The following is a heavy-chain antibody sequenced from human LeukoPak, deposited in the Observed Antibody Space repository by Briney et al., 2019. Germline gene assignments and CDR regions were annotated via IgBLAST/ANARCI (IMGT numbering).Heavy chain of an antibody. J-gene: IGHJ4*02. Sequence: PSETLSLTCTVSGGSFSTYYWSWTRQTPGKGLEWIGHFYYSGSTTYNPSLKSRVTISVDTSRDQFSLKLTSVSATDTAVYYCARGQGGNYYLNYFDYWGQGALVTVSP. CDR1: GGSFSTYY. CDR3: ARGQGGNYYLNYFDY. D-gene: IGHD1-26*01. CDR2: FYYSGST. V-gene: IGHV4-59*01.